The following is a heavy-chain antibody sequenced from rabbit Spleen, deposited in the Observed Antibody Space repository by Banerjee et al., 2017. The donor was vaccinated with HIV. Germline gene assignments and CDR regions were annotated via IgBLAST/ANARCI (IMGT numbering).Heavy chain of an antibody. CDR1: GFDFRRYY. CDR3: ARAIVPWLGLTRLDL. J-gene: IGHJ3*01. V-gene: IGHV1S7*01. CDR2: IDVGAGST. Sequence: QVKETGGGLVQPGGSLTLSCKASGFDFRRYYLTWVRQAPGKGLEWIGIIDVGAGSTDYASWVNGRFTISSDNAQNTVDLKMTSLTAADTATYFCARAIVPWLGLTRLDLWGQGTLVTVS. D-gene: IGHD4-1*01.